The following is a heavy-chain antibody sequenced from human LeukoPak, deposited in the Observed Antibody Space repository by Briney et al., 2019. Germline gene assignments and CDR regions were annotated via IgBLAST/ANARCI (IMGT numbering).Heavy chain of an antibody. CDR1: GFNFGANS. V-gene: IGHV3-43*02. J-gene: IGHJ4*02. Sequence: GWSLRLSCVASGFNFGANSMHWARQVPGKGLEWVSLINGDGYTYYAASVNGRFTVSRDNRKNSLYLQMSSLRPEDSALYYCAKDIGGGLLEYWGQGTLVTVSS. CDR2: INGDGYT. CDR3: AKDIGGGLLEY. D-gene: IGHD2-15*01.